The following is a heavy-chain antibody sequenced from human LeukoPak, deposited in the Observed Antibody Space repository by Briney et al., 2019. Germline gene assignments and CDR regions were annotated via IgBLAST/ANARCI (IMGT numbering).Heavy chain of an antibody. CDR1: GGSISSGDYY. Sequence: PSETLSLTCTVSGGSISSGDYYWSWIRQPPGKGLEWIGYIYYSGSTYYNPSLKSRVTISVDTSKNQFSLKLSSVTAADTAVYYCAREGKRLTGHYAPFDHWGQGTLVTVSS. CDR2: IYYSGST. D-gene: IGHD3-9*01. V-gene: IGHV4-30-4*01. CDR3: AREGKRLTGHYAPFDH. J-gene: IGHJ4*02.